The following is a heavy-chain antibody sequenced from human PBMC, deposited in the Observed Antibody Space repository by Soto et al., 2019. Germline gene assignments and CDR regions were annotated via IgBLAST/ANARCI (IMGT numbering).Heavy chain of an antibody. V-gene: IGHV1-69*01. D-gene: IGHD3-22*01. J-gene: IGHJ3*01. CDR2: ISPIFVTA. CDR1: GGPFSNYA. CDR3: ARDLEPRDRSGYACDL. Sequence: QVQLVQSGAEVKKPGSSVRVSCKSSGGPFSNYAISWVRQAPGQVLEWMGGISPIFVTADYPQKFQDRVTITADESTGTAYLELRSLRSEDTAVYYCARDLEPRDRSGYACDLWGQGTMVTVSS.